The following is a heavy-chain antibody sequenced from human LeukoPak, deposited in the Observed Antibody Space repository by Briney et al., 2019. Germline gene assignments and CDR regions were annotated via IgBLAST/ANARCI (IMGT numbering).Heavy chain of an antibody. V-gene: IGHV3-23*01. CDR2: ISGGGDK. CDR1: GFTFSDYY. D-gene: IGHD3-22*01. CDR3: AKDVNSSGYYLGFDY. Sequence: GGSLRLSCVASGFTFSDYYMSWVRQAPGKGLEWVTTISGGGDKQYADHVKGRFTVSRDDSKNTLYLQMNSLRAEDTALYYCAKDVNSSGYYLGFDYWGQGTLVTVSS. J-gene: IGHJ4*02.